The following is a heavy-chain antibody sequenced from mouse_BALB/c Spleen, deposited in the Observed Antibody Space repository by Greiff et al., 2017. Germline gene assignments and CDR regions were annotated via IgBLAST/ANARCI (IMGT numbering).Heavy chain of an antibody. V-gene: IGHV5-17*02. CDR2: ISSGSSTI. J-gene: IGHJ1*01. CDR3: ARRSTVVGYFDV. D-gene: IGHD1-1*01. CDR1: GFTFSSFG. Sequence: EVQLVESGGGLVQPGGSRKLSCAASGFTFSSFGMHWVRQDPEKGLEWVAYISSGSSTIYYADTVKGRFTISRDNPKNTLFLQMTSLRSEDTAMYYCARRSTVVGYFDVWGAGTTVTVSS.